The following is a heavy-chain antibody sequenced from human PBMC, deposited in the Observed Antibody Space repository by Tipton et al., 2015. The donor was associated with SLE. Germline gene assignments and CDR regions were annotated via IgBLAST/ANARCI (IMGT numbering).Heavy chain of an antibody. J-gene: IGHJ4*02. D-gene: IGHD6-25*01. Sequence: TLSLTCTVSGGSISSSSYYWGWIRQPPGKGLEWIGNIYYSGNTYYSPSLKSRVSISVDTSRNQFSLKLSSVTAADTAVYFCARQDLGRAATLTFDIWGLGTLVTVSS. CDR2: IYYSGNT. V-gene: IGHV4-39*01. CDR1: GGSISSSSYY. CDR3: ARQDLGRAATLTFDI.